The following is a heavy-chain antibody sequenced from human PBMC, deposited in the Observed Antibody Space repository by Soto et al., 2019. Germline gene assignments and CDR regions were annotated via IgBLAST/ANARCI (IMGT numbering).Heavy chain of an antibody. J-gene: IGHJ4*02. CDR1: EFTFANAW. Sequence: GGSLRLSCAASEFTFANAWISWVRQAPGKGLEWVGRIKSKADGGTTDYAAPVKGRFTISRDESQNTLYLQMNSLKTEDTAVYYCTSLYYGHWGQGTLVTVS. V-gene: IGHV3-15*01. D-gene: IGHD4-17*01. CDR2: IKSKADGGTT. CDR3: TSLYYGH.